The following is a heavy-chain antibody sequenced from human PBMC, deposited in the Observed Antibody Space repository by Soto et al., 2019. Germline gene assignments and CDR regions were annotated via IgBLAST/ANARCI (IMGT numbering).Heavy chain of an antibody. J-gene: IGHJ6*02. D-gene: IGHD6-19*01. CDR1: GFTFSSYW. Sequence: EVQLVESGGGLVKPGGSLRLSCAASGFTFSSYWMSWVRQAPGKGLEWVANIKQDGSEKYYVDSVKGRFTISRDNAKNSLYLQMNSLRAEDTAVYYCARDLNTLAVAVSDGMDVWGQGTTVTVSS. CDR3: ARDLNTLAVAVSDGMDV. V-gene: IGHV3-7*01. CDR2: IKQDGSEK.